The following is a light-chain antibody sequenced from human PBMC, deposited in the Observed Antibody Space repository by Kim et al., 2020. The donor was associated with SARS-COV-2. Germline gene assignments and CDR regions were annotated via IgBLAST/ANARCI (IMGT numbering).Light chain of an antibody. Sequence: DIVMTQSPDSLAVSLGERATVNCKTSQGVLDSSNNKNYLTWYQQKPGQPPKLIIYWASIRESGVPDRFSGSGSGTDFTLTISSLQAEDVAVYYCQQYYSTPLTFGGGTKVDIK. CDR3: QQYYSTPLT. CDR2: WAS. J-gene: IGKJ4*01. CDR1: QGVLDSSNNKNY. V-gene: IGKV4-1*01.